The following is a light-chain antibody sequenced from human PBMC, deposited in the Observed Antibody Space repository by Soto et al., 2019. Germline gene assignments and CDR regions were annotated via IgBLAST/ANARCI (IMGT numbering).Light chain of an antibody. J-gene: IGKJ1*01. CDR1: QTISRW. CDR2: DAS. Sequence: DIPLTQSPSTVSASLGDRVSITCRASQTISRWLAWYQQKPGKAPKLLIYDASSLESGVPSRFSGSGSGTEFTLTISSLQSDDFATYYCQQYTTYWTFGQGTKVDIK. V-gene: IGKV1-5*01. CDR3: QQYTTYWT.